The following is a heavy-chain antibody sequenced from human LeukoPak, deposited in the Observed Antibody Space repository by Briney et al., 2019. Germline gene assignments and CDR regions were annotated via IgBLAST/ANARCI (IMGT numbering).Heavy chain of an antibody. CDR2: INADGSST. Sequence: GGSVTLFCAASRFTFSTYWMHWVRQAPGKGLVWVSLINADGSSTTYADAVKGRFTISRDNAKSTLYLQMNSLRAEDTAVYYCARDRGHTFDYWGNRIMVSVSS. CDR1: RFTFSTYW. J-gene: IGHJ4*03. V-gene: IGHV3-74*01. CDR3: ARDRGHTFDY.